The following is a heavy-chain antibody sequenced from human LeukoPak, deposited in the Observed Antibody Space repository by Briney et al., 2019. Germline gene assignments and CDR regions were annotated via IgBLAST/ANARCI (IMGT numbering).Heavy chain of an antibody. J-gene: IGHJ4*02. Sequence: ASVKVSCKASGYTFTGYYMHWVRQAPGQGPEWLGWINPNSGGTNYAQKFQGRVTMTRDTSISAAYMELSRLRSDDTAVYYCARDSCSGGSCYLDYWGQGTLVTVSS. CDR1: GYTFTGYY. D-gene: IGHD2-15*01. CDR2: INPNSGGT. CDR3: ARDSCSGGSCYLDY. V-gene: IGHV1-2*02.